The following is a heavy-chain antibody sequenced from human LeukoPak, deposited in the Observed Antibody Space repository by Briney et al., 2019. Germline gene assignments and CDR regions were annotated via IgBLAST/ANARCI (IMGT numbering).Heavy chain of an antibody. V-gene: IGHV4-39*01. J-gene: IGHJ5*02. D-gene: IGHD1-26*01. Sequence: VKPSETLSLTCTVSGGSISSSGYYWGWIRQPPAKGLEWIASIYYSGSTYYNPSLKSRVTISVDTSKNQLSLKLSSLTAADTAVYYCARHEYSGSYYGLSWFDPWGQGTLVTVSS. CDR2: IYYSGST. CDR1: GGSISSSGYY. CDR3: ARHEYSGSYYGLSWFDP.